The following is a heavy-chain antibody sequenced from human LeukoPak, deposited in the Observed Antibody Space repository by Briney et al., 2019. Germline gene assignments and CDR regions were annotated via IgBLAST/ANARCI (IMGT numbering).Heavy chain of an antibody. CDR1: GGSISSYY. J-gene: IGHJ4*02. CDR3: ARGVVRLDTDYFDC. V-gene: IGHV4-59*01. D-gene: IGHD2-15*01. CDR2: MSYSGST. Sequence: SETLSLTCTVSGGSISSYYWSWIRQPPGKGLEWIGFMSYSGSTNYNPSLKSRVTISVDTSKNQFSLKLSSVTAADTAVYYCARGVVRLDTDYFDCWGQGTLVTVSS.